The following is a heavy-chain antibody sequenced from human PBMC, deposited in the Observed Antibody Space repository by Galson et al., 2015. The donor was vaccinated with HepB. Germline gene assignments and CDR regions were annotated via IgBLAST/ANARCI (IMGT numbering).Heavy chain of an antibody. D-gene: IGHD2-8*01. J-gene: IGHJ4*02. CDR3: ARLFARMDDY. V-gene: IGHV3-53*01. CDR2: FYSGGTT. CDR1: GFIVTDNY. Sequence: SLRLSCAVSGFIVTDNYRTWVRQAPGKGLEWVSVFYSGGTTYYADSVKGRFTISRDISKNTLYLQMNRLRADDTAMYYCARLFARMDDYWGQGTLVTVSS.